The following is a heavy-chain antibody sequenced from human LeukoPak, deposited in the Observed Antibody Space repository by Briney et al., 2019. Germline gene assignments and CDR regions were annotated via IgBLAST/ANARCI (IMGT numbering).Heavy chain of an antibody. CDR3: ARLEWGSAGSGSFDY. D-gene: IGHD6-25*01. CDR1: GGSINSNSHH. V-gene: IGHV4-39*01. CDR2: MYYTRVT. J-gene: IGHJ4*02. Sequence: SETMSLTCTVSGGSINSNSHHWGWIREPPGKGLEGVGRMYYTRVTYYNPSLKSRVTISVDTSKNQFSLNLSSLTAADTAVYYCARLEWGSAGSGSFDYWGQGTLVTVSS.